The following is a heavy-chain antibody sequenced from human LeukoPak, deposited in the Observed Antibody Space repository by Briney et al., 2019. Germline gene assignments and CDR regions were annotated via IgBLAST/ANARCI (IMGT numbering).Heavy chain of an antibody. CDR2: ISSSSSYI. CDR1: GFTFSSYS. D-gene: IGHD3-22*01. Sequence: GGSLRLSCAASGFTFSSYSMNWVRQAPGKGLEWVSSISSSSSYIYYADSVKGRFTISRDNAKNSLYLQMDSLRAEDTAVYYCARDSGYYDSSGYPSHHFDYWGQGTLVTVSS. V-gene: IGHV3-21*01. CDR3: ARDSGYYDSSGYPSHHFDY. J-gene: IGHJ4*02.